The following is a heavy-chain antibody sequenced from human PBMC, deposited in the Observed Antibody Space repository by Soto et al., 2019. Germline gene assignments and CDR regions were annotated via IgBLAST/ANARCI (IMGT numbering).Heavy chain of an antibody. CDR2: IYYSGNT. Sequence: SETLSLTCTVSGDSVTSGDYYWSWIRQPTGNGLEWIGYIYYSGNTNYSPSLKSRVAISLDTSHNQFSLKLSSVTAADTAVYFCARIPVDTYMTYWFDPWGQGTLVTVSS. D-gene: IGHD5-18*01. CDR1: GDSVTSGDYY. J-gene: IGHJ5*01. CDR3: ARIPVDTYMTYWFDP. V-gene: IGHV4-61*08.